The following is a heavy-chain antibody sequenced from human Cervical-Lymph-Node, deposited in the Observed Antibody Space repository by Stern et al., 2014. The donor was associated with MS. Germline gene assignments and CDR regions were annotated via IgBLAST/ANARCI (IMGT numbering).Heavy chain of an antibody. CDR1: GFSLNTGGVG. J-gene: IGHJ5*02. D-gene: IGHD3-22*01. CDR3: AKRLGGSGDYWYNWFDP. Sequence: QVTLKESGPTLVKPTQTLTLTCTFSGFSLNTGGVGVGWIRQAPGEALEWLAIIYWDDDKRYSPSLKSRLTIIKDTSKNQVVLTLTNMDPVDTATYYCAKRLGGSGDYWYNWFDPWGQGTLVTVSS. V-gene: IGHV2-5*02. CDR2: IYWDDDK.